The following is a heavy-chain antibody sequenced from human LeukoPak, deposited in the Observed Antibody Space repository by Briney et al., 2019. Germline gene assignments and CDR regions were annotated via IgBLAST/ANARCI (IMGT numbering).Heavy chain of an antibody. Sequence: APVKVSCKASGYTFTSYGISWVRQAPGQGLEWMGWISAYNGNTNYAQKLQGRVTMTTDTSTSTAYMELRSLRSDDMAVYYCARDRVPVVAATLYYYYMDVWGKGTTVTVSS. CDR2: ISAYNGNT. CDR1: GYTFTSYG. CDR3: ARDRVPVVAATLYYYYMDV. J-gene: IGHJ6*03. V-gene: IGHV1-18*03. D-gene: IGHD2-15*01.